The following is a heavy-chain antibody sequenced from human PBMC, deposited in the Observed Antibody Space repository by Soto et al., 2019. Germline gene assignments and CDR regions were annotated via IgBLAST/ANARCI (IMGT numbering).Heavy chain of an antibody. J-gene: IGHJ5*02. CDR3: ARPGYSSSWYWFDP. CDR1: GGSISSSSYY. CDR2: IYYSGST. Sequence: PSETLSLTCTVSGGSISSSSYYWGWIRQPPGKGLEWIGSIYYSGSTYYNPSLKSRVTISVDTSKNQFSLKLTSVTAADTAVYYCARPGYSSSWYWFDPWGQGTLVTVSS. V-gene: IGHV4-39*01. D-gene: IGHD6-13*01.